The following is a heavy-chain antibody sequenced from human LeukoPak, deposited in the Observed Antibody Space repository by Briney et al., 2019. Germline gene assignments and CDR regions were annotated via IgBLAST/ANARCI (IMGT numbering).Heavy chain of an antibody. V-gene: IGHV4-31*03. Sequence: SETLSLTCTVSGGSISSGGYYWSWIRQHPGKGLERIGYIYYSGSTYYNPSLKSRVTISVDTSKNQFSLKLSSVTAADTAVYYCARSLGDYYYYYGMDVWGQGTTVTVSS. CDR2: IYYSGST. J-gene: IGHJ6*02. CDR3: ARSLGDYYYYYGMDV. CDR1: GGSISSGGYY.